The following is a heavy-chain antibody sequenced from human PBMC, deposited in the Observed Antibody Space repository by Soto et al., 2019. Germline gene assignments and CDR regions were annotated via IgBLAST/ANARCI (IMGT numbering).Heavy chain of an antibody. CDR2: MHPHGST. CDR3: ARHGHNIYGFDV. CDR1: GGSINRVNW. D-gene: IGHD1-1*01. Sequence: SETLSLTRPVSGGSINRVNWWSWVRQSPGKGLEWIGEMHPHGSTNYNPSLKSRVTVSMDKSRNQFSLKMSSVTAADSAVYFCARHGHNIYGFDVWGRGTTVTVSS. J-gene: IGHJ6*01. V-gene: IGHV4-4*02.